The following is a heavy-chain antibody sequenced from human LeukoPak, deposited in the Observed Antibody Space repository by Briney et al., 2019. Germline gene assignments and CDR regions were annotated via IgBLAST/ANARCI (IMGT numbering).Heavy chain of an antibody. CDR1: NGSISSYDSY. J-gene: IGHJ3*02. CDR2: IYYGGST. Sequence: SETLSLTCTVSNGSISSYDSYRSWIRQPPGKGLDWIAYIYYGGSTDSTPSLKGRVTISVDTSKNQFSLRLTSVTAADTAVYYCARVSRGGSGSGAFDIWGQGTMVTVSS. D-gene: IGHD3-10*01. CDR3: ARVSRGGSGSGAFDI. V-gene: IGHV4-30-4*01.